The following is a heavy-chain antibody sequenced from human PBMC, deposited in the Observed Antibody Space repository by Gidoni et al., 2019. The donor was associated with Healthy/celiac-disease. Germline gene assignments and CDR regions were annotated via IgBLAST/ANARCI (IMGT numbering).Heavy chain of an antibody. CDR2: ISGSGGST. D-gene: IGHD3-22*01. CDR3: AKRYYYDSSGPSLYYYYYYMDV. CDR1: GFTFSSYA. Sequence: EVQLLESGGGLVQPGGSLRLSCAASGFTFSSYAMSWVRQAPGKGLEWVSAISGSGGSTYYADSVKGRFTISRDNSKNTLYLQMNSLRAEDTAVYYCAKRYYYDSSGPSLYYYYYYMDVWGKGTTVTVSS. V-gene: IGHV3-23*01. J-gene: IGHJ6*03.